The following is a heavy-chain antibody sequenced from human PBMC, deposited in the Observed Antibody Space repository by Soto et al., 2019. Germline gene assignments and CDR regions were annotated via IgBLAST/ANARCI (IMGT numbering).Heavy chain of an antibody. J-gene: IGHJ6*02. CDR1: GFSLTSPGMC. Sequence: SGPTLVNPTETLTLTCTFSGFSLTSPGMCVSWIRQPPGKALEWLALIERDDDDKYYSTSLKTKLTISKDTRKNQVVLTMANMDPADTGTYYCARSIRGPRRFNGMDVWGQGTTVTVSS. D-gene: IGHD1-20*01. CDR3: ARSIRGPRRFNGMDV. V-gene: IGHV2-70*13. CDR2: IERDDDDK.